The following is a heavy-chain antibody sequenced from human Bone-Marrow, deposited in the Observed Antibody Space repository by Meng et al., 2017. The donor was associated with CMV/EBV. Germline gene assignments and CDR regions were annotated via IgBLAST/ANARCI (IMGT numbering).Heavy chain of an antibody. V-gene: IGHV3-23*01. CDR3: AKLTAYYDFWSGYPYFDY. CDR1: GFTFSSYW. J-gene: IGHJ4*02. D-gene: IGHD3-3*01. Sequence: GGSLRLSCETSGFTFSSYWMSWVRQAPGKGLEWVSAISGSGGSTYYADSVKGRFTISRDNSKNTLYLQMNSLRAEDTAVYYCAKLTAYYDFWSGYPYFDYWGQGTLVTVSS. CDR2: ISGSGGST.